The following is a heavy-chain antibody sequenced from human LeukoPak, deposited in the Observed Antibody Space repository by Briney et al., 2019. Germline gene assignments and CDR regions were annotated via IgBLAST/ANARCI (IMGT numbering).Heavy chain of an antibody. D-gene: IGHD1-26*01. CDR3: ARTLGAHDAFDI. V-gene: IGHV1-2*02. J-gene: IGHJ3*02. Sequence: ASVKVSCKASGYTFTGYYMHWVRQAPGQGLEWMGWINPNSGGTNYAQKFQGRVTMTRDTSISTAYMELSRLRSDDTAVYYCARTLGAHDAFDIWGQGTMVTVSS. CDR1: GYTFTGYY. CDR2: INPNSGGT.